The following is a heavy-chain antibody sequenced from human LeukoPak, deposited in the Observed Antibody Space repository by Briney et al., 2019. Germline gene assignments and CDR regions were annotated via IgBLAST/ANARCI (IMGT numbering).Heavy chain of an antibody. D-gene: IGHD3-22*01. CDR3: AKVDLLYYYDSSGSPRAAFDI. Sequence: GGSLRLSCAASGFTFSSYAMSWVRQAPGKGLEWVSAISGSGGSTYYADSVKGRFTISRDNSKNTLYLQMNSLRAEDTAVYYCAKVDLLYYYDSSGSPRAAFDIWGQGTMVTVSS. CDR1: GFTFSSYA. CDR2: ISGSGGST. J-gene: IGHJ3*02. V-gene: IGHV3-23*01.